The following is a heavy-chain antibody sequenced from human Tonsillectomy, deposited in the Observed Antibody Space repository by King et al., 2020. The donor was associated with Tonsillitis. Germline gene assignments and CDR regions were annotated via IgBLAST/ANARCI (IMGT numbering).Heavy chain of an antibody. V-gene: IGHV3-21*01. CDR2: ITGRSTFK. CDR3: ARFFRPAALFWDLDL. J-gene: IGHJ2*01. D-gene: IGHD3-9*01. CDR1: GFTFSNYT. Sequence: DVQLVESGGGLVKPGGSLRLSCAAAGFTFSNYTMNWVRQAPGEGLEWVSSITGRSTFKYYADSVKGRFTISRDNAENSLFLEMNNLRAEDTAVYFCARFFRPAALFWDLDLWGRGTQVTVSS.